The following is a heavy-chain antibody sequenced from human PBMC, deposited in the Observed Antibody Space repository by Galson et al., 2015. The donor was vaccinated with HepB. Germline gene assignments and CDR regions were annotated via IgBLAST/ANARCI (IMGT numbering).Heavy chain of an antibody. CDR2: MSPSGDRK. V-gene: IGHV3-7*03. CDR3: ARDDWGPAF. J-gene: IGHJ4*02. Sequence: SLRLSCAVSGFDFSRSWMSRARQSPGMGLEWVADMSPSGDRKYYVDSVKGRFTISRDNAKNSLNLQMDNLRVEDTGVYYCARDDWGPAFWGQGTLVTVSS. CDR1: GFDFSRSW. D-gene: IGHD3-16*01.